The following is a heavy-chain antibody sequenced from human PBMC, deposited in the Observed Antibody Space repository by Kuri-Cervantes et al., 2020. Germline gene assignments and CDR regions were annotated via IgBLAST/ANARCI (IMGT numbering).Heavy chain of an antibody. CDR1: DDSISGSSYY. J-gene: IGHJ4*02. V-gene: IGHV4-39*07. D-gene: IGHD2-15*01. CDR2: IYYSGST. Sequence: SETLSLTCTVSDDSISGSSYYRGWIRQPPGKGLEWIGSIYYSGSTYYNPSLTSRVTISVDTSKNQFSLKLSSVTAADTAVYYCARDLYCDGGGCSADDYWGQGTQVTVSS. CDR3: ARDLYCDGGGCSADDY.